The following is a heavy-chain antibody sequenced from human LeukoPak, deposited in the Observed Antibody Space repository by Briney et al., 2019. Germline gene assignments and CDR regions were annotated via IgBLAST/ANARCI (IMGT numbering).Heavy chain of an antibody. CDR2: MNPNSGNT. V-gene: IGHV1-8*02. CDR1: GFTFSSYS. J-gene: IGHJ1*01. D-gene: IGHD3-22*01. CDR3: ARDPSYDSSGYYGLDYFQH. Sequence: PGGSLRLSCAASGFTFSSYSMNWVRQATGQGLEWMGWMNPNSGNTGYAQKFQGRVTMTRNTSISTAYMELSSLRSEDTAVYYCARDPSYDSSGYYGLDYFQHWGQGTLVTVSS.